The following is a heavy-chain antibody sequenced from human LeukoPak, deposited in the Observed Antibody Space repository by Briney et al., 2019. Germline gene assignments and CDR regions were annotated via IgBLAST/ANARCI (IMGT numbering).Heavy chain of an antibody. CDR1: GFTFSSYW. CDR3: ARVIVGDPNWFDP. V-gene: IGHV3-48*04. J-gene: IGHJ5*02. D-gene: IGHD1-26*01. CDR2: ISSSGSTI. Sequence: GGSLRLSCAASGFTFSSYWMNWVRQAPGKGLEWVSYISSSGSTIYYADSVKGRFTISRDNAKNSLYLQMNSLRAEDTAVYYCARVIVGDPNWFDPWGQGTLVTVSS.